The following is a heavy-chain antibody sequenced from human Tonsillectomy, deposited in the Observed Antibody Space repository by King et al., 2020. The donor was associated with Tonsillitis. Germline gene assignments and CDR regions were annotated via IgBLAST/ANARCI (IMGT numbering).Heavy chain of an antibody. CDR1: GGSISSGAYY. CDR2: IYYSGST. V-gene: IGHV4-31*03. Sequence: VQLQESGPGLVKPSQTLSLTCTVSGGSISSGAYYGSWIRQHPGKGLEWIGYIYYSGSTYYNPSLKSRITISVDTSKNQFSLKLRSVTAADTAVYYCARTSLGYSSGYNQYFYYYYMDVWGKGTTVTVSS. CDR3: ARTSLGYSSGYNQYFYYYYMDV. D-gene: IGHD5-18*01. J-gene: IGHJ6*03.